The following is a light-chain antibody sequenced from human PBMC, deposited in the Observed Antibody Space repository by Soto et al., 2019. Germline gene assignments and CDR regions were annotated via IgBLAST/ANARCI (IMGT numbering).Light chain of an antibody. CDR2: GVT. Sequence: QSALSQPASVSGSLGQSITVSCTGTSSDIGSYDFVSWYQHHPDKAPKLLIYGVTNRPSGVSSRFSGSKSGNTASLTISGLQAEDEADYFCTSYTSSTTRWVFGGGTQLTV. J-gene: IGLJ7*01. CDR3: TSYTSSTTRWV. V-gene: IGLV2-14*01. CDR1: SSDIGSYDF.